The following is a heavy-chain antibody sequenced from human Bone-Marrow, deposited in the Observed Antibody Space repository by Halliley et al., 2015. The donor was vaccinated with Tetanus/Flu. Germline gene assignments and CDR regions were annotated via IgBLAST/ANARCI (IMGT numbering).Heavy chain of an antibody. CDR3: ARTSIWGTYRQPHFDS. Sequence: CAASGFTFSTYAMSWVRQAPGKGLQWVSSISGSGDKTYYADSVKGRLTISRENSKNTVSLQMNRLRAEDTAVYYCARTSIWGTYRQPHFDSWGQGTLVTVPS. CDR1: GFTFSTYA. CDR2: ISGSGDKT. V-gene: IGHV3-23*01. D-gene: IGHD3-16*02. J-gene: IGHJ4*02.